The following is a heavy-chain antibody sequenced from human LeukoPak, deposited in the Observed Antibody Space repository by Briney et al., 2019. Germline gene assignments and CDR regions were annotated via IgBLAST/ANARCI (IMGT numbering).Heavy chain of an antibody. CDR2: MNHRGTT. CDR3: ARGQVIYYYGSGSYYMKPTDYYYYMDV. CDR1: GLSLTDYY. D-gene: IGHD3-10*01. V-gene: IGHV4-34*01. Sequence: SETLSLTCAVYGLSLTDYYWSWVRQPPGKGLEWLGEMNHRGTTNYNPSLKSRVTISVDTSKNQFSLKLSSVTAADTAVYYCARGQVIYYYGSGSYYMKPTDYYYYMDVWGKGTTVTISS. J-gene: IGHJ6*03.